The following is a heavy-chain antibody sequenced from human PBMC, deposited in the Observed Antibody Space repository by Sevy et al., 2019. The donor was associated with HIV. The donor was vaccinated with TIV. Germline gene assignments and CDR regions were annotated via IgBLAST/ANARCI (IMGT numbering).Heavy chain of an antibody. Sequence: ASVKVSCKASGGTFSSYAISWVRQAPGQGLEWMGGIIPIFGTANYAQKFQGRVTITADESTSTAYLELSSLRSEDTAVYYCARADGSNYISPLDYYDGMDVWGQGTTVTVSS. CDR1: GGTFSSYA. J-gene: IGHJ6*02. V-gene: IGHV1-69*13. CDR2: IIPIFGTA. CDR3: ARADGSNYISPLDYYDGMDV. D-gene: IGHD4-4*01.